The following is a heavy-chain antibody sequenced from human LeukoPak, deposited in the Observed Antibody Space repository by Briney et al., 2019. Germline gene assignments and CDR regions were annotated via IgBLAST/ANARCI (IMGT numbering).Heavy chain of an antibody. J-gene: IGHJ3*02. V-gene: IGHV4-61*02. CDR1: GGSINIGNYY. Sequence: TSETLSLTCTVSGGSINIGNYYWSWIRQPAGKGLEWIARIYTSGSTNSNPSLKSRVTISVDTSKKQFSLKLSSVTAADTAVYYCARDLSSGWYEYAFDIWGQGTMVTVSS. CDR3: ARDLSSGWYEYAFDI. CDR2: IYTSGST. D-gene: IGHD6-19*01.